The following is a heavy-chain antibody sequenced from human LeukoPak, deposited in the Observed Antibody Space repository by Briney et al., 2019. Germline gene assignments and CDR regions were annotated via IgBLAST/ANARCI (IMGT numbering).Heavy chain of an antibody. CDR2: IYYSGST. CDR1: GGSISSYY. V-gene: IGHV4-59*08. D-gene: IGHD3-3*01. CDR3: ARTYDFWSGYYVGEFDP. J-gene: IGHJ5*02. Sequence: ASETLSPTCTVSGGSISSYYWSWIRQPPGKGLEWIGYIYYSGSTNYNPSLKSRVTISVDTSKNQFSLKLSSVTAADTAVYYCARTYDFWSGYYVGEFDPWGQGTLVTVSS.